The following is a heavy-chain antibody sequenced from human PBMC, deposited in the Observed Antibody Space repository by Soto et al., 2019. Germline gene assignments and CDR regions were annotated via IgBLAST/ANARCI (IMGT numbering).Heavy chain of an antibody. V-gene: IGHV3-48*02. Sequence: EVQLVESGGGLVQPGGSLRLSCAASGFTFSSYSMNWVRQAPGKGLEWVSYISSSSSTIYYADSVKGRFTISRDNAKNSLYLQMNSLRDEDTAVYYCARATTVTTFYYYYGMDVWGQGTTVTVSS. CDR1: GFTFSSYS. CDR2: ISSSSSTI. CDR3: ARATTVTTFYYYYGMDV. J-gene: IGHJ6*02. D-gene: IGHD4-17*01.